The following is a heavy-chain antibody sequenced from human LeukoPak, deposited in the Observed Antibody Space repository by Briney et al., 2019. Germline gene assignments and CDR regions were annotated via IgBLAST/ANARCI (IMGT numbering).Heavy chain of an antibody. J-gene: IGHJ4*02. CDR3: ARVTYNGYQHFDY. V-gene: IGHV4-4*07. CDR2: IYTSGST. CDR1: GGSISSYY. D-gene: IGHD3-10*01. Sequence: PSETLSLTCTVSGGSISSYYWSWIRQPAGKGLERIGRIYTSGSTNYNPSLKSRVTMSVDTSKNQFSLRLTSVTAADTAVYYCARVTYNGYQHFDYWGQGNLVTVS.